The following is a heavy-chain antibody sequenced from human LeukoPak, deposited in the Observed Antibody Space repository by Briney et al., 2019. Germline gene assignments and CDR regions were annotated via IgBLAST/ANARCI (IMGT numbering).Heavy chain of an antibody. CDR2: ISDSGNT. CDR3: ARSLEAGYSSSWYWGY. J-gene: IGHJ4*02. V-gene: IGHV3-23*01. CDR1: GFTLSSYA. Sequence: GGSLRLSCAASGFTLSSYAMSWVRQAPGKGLEWVSAISDSGNTYHADSVKGRFTISRDNSKNTLYLQMNSLRVEDTAVYYCARSLEAGYSSSWYWGYWGQGTLVTVSS. D-gene: IGHD6-13*01.